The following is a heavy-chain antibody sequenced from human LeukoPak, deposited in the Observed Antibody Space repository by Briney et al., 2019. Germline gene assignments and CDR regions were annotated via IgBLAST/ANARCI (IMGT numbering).Heavy chain of an antibody. V-gene: IGHV4-34*01. J-gene: IGHJ4*02. D-gene: IGHD5-24*01. CDR1: GGSFSGYY. CDR3: ARGHRFVSGMATPWNDY. CDR2: INHSGST. Sequence: TSEALSLTCAVYGGSFSGYYWSWIRQPPGKGLEWIGEINHSGSTNYNPSLKSRVTISVDTSKNQFSLKLSSVTAADTAVYYCARGHRFVSGMATPWNDYWGQGTLVTVSS.